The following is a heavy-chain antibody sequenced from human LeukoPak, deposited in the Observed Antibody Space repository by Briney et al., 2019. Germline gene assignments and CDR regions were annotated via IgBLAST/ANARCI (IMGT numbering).Heavy chain of an antibody. CDR1: GFTFSSYA. V-gene: IGHV3-23*01. Sequence: GGSLRLSCAASGFTFSSYAMSWARQAPGKGLEWVSCISGSGASTYYADSVKGRFTISRDNSKNTLYLQMNSLRAEDTAIYYCAKYTREFDYWGQGTLFTVSS. CDR3: AKYTREFDY. J-gene: IGHJ4*02. D-gene: IGHD6-13*01. CDR2: ISGSGAST.